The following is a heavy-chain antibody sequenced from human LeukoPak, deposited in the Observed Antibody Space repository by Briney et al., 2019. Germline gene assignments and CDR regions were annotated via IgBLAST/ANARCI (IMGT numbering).Heavy chain of an antibody. J-gene: IGHJ5*02. CDR3: ARDVIDCTSTSCYLDWFDP. CDR2: ISSSGSTI. Sequence: PGGSLRLSCAASGFTFSDYYMSWIRQAPGKGLEWVSYISSSGSTIYYADSVKGRFTISRDNAKNSLYLQMNSLRAEDTAVYYCARDVIDCTSTSCYLDWFDPWGQGTLVTVSS. CDR1: GFTFSDYY. V-gene: IGHV3-11*04. D-gene: IGHD2-2*01.